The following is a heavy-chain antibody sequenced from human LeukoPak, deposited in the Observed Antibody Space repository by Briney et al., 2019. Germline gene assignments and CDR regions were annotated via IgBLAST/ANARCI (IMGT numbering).Heavy chain of an antibody. CDR1: GGSFSGYY. CDR3: ASGYSSSWYYFDY. Sequence: SETLSLTCAVYGGSFSGYYWSWIRQPPGKGLEWIGEINHSGSTNYNPSLKSRVTISVDTSKNQFSLKLSSVTAADTAVYYCASGYSSSWYYFDYWGQGTLVTVSS. J-gene: IGHJ4*02. V-gene: IGHV4-34*01. D-gene: IGHD6-13*01. CDR2: INHSGST.